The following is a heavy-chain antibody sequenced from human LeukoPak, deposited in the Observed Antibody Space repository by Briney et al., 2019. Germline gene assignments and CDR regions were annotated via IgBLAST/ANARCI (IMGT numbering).Heavy chain of an antibody. Sequence: WETLSLTCAVYGGSFSDYYWSWIRQPPGKGLEWIGEIKHNGDTNYNPSLKTRVTISADTSKDQFSLKLTSVTAVDTAVYYCARGWSGAVAGNWGQGTLVTVSS. CDR3: ARGWSGAVAGN. J-gene: IGHJ4*02. CDR1: GGSFSDYY. D-gene: IGHD6-19*01. V-gene: IGHV4-34*01. CDR2: IKHNGDT.